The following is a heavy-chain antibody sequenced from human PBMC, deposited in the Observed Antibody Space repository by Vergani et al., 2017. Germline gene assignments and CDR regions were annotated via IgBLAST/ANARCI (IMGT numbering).Heavy chain of an antibody. CDR2: IIPIFGTA. V-gene: IGHV1-69*18. CDR1: GGTFSSYA. J-gene: IGHJ5*02. Sequence: QVQLVQSGAEVKKPGSSVKVSCKASGGTFSSYAISWVRQAPGQGLEWMGRIIPIFGTANYAQKFQGRVTITADESTSTAYMELSSLRSEDTAVYYCAREDASGRGRRVWFDPWGQGTLVTVSS. D-gene: IGHD6-19*01. CDR3: AREDASGRGRRVWFDP.